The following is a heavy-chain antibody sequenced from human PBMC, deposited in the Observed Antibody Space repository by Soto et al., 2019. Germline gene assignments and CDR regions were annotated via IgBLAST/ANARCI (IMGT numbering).Heavy chain of an antibody. V-gene: IGHV3-30*18. D-gene: IGHD3-10*01. J-gene: IGHJ6*03. CDR2: ISYDGSNK. Sequence: GGSLRLSCAASGFTFSSYGMHWVRQAPGKGLEWVAVISYDGSNKYYADSVKGRFTISRDNSKNTLYLQMNSLRAEDTAVYYCAKDWSGSYYYYYMDVWGKGTTVTVSS. CDR3: AKDWSGSYYYYYMDV. CDR1: GFTFSSYG.